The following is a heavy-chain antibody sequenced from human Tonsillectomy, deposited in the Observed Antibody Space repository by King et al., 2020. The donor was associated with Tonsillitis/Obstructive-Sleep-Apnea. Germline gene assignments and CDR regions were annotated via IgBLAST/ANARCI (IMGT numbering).Heavy chain of an antibody. V-gene: IGHV5-10-1*03. CDR2: IDPSDSYT. D-gene: IGHD3-22*01. CDR3: VYDSSGYYYAFDY. CDR1: GYSFTSYW. Sequence: QLVQSGAEVKKPGESLRISCKGSGYSFTSYWIGWVRQMPGKGLEWMGRIDPSDSYTNYSPSFQGHVTISADKSISTAYLQWSSLKASDTAMYYCVYDSSGYYYAFDYWGQGTLVTVSS. J-gene: IGHJ4*02.